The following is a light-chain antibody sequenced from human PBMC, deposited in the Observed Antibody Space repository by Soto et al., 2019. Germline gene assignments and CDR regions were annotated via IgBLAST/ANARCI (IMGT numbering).Light chain of an antibody. Sequence: EIVLTQSPGTLSLSPGERAALSCRASQSVFSTYFAWYQQKPGQAPRLLIYGASSRATGIPERFSGSGSGTDFTLTISRLEPEDFAVYYCHHYAGSPPYTFGQGTKLEIK. J-gene: IGKJ2*01. CDR1: QSVFSTY. CDR3: HHYAGSPPYT. V-gene: IGKV3-20*01. CDR2: GAS.